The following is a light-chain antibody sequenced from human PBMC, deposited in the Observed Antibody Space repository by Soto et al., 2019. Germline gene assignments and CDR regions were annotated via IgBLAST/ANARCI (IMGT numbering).Light chain of an antibody. Sequence: EIVLTQSPGTLSLSPGERATLSCRASQSVSNNYLAWYQQKPGQAPRLLIYGASNRATGIPDRFSGSGSGTDFTLTISRLEPEDFASYYCQQADSFPLTFGGGTKLEMK. V-gene: IGKV3-20*01. CDR1: QSVSNNY. J-gene: IGKJ4*01. CDR3: QQADSFPLT. CDR2: GAS.